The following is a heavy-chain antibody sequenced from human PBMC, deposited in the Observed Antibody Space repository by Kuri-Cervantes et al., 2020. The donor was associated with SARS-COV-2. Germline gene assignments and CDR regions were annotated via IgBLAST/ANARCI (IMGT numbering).Heavy chain of an antibody. CDR2: ISHDGSTK. V-gene: IGHV3-30*01. Sequence: GGSLRLSCAASRFTFNTHAMHWVRQAPGKGLEWLAVISHDGSTKYSGDSVKGRFTISRDNSKNTLYLQMNSLRAEDTAVYYCARPEGTYDFWSGRINWFDPWGQGTLVTVSS. CDR1: RFTFNTHA. CDR3: ARPEGTYDFWSGRINWFDP. J-gene: IGHJ5*02. D-gene: IGHD3-3*01.